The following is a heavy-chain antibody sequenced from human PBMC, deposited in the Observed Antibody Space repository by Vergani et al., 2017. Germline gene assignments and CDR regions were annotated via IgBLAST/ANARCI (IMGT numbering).Heavy chain of an antibody. CDR1: GGTFSSYT. CDR3: ARSQIAAAEYNWFDP. D-gene: IGHD6-13*01. V-gene: IGHV1-69*02. J-gene: IGHJ5*02. CDR2: IIPILGIA. Sequence: QVQLVQSGAEVKKPGSSVKVSCKASGGTFSSYTISWVRQAPGQGLEWMGRIIPILGIANYAQKFQGRVPITADKSTITAYMGLSSLRSEDTSVYYCARSQIAAAEYNWFDPGGQGSLVTVSS.